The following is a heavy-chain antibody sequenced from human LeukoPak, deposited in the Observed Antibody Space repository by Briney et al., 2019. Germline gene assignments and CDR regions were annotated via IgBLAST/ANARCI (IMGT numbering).Heavy chain of an antibody. V-gene: IGHV3-9*01. Sequence: GGSLRLSCAASGFTFDDYAMHWVRHAPGKGLEWFSGISWNSGSIGYADSVKGRFTISRDNAKNSLYLQMNSLRAEDTALYYCAKGEDYDILTGCKDYWGQGTLVTVSS. CDR3: AKGEDYDILTGCKDY. J-gene: IGHJ4*02. D-gene: IGHD3-9*01. CDR1: GFTFDDYA. CDR2: ISWNSGSI.